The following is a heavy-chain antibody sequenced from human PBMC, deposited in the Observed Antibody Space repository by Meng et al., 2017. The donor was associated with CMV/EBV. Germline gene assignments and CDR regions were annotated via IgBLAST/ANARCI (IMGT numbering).Heavy chain of an antibody. CDR3: ARDLMNCSSTSCANWFDP. D-gene: IGHD2-2*01. CDR2: IYTSGST. V-gene: IGHV4-4*07. CDR1: GGSISSYY. J-gene: IGHJ5*02. Sequence: QGELQESGPGLVKPSETLSLTCTVSGGSISSYYWCWIRQRAGKGLEWIGRIYTSGSTNYNPSLKSRVTMSVDTSKNQFSLKLSSVTAADTAVYYCARDLMNCSSTSCANWFDPWGQGTLVTVSS.